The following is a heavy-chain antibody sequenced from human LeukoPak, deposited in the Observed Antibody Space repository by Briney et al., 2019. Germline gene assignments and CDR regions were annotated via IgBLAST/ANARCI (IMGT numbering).Heavy chain of an antibody. D-gene: IGHD3-10*01. Sequence: GGSLRLSCAASGFTFSSYEMNWVRQAPGKGLEWVSYISSSGSTIYYADSVKGRFTISRDNSKNTLYLQMNSLRAEDTAVYYCAKAAEPLWFGEFSFDYWGQGTLVTVSS. CDR3: AKAAEPLWFGEFSFDY. CDR2: ISSSGSTI. V-gene: IGHV3-48*03. J-gene: IGHJ4*02. CDR1: GFTFSSYE.